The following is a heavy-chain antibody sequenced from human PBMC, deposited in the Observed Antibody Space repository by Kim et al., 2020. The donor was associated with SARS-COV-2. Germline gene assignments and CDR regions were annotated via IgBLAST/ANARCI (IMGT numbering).Heavy chain of an antibody. CDR3: ARVRIAGAYRGYGFDN. V-gene: IGHV3-30*01. J-gene: IGHJ4*03. Sequence: SVKGRFTITREKSKNTLYLQMNSLRAEETAVYYCARVRIAGAYRGYGFDNWGQGTLVTVSS. D-gene: IGHD3-16*01.